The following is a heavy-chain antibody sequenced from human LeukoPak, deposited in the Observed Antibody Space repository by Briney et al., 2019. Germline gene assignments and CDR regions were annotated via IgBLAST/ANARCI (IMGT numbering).Heavy chain of an antibody. V-gene: IGHV1-3*01. J-gene: IGHJ6*02. D-gene: IGHD2-15*01. CDR2: INPGNGDT. Sequence: ASVKVSCKASRYTFTSYAMHWVRQAPGQRLEWLGWINPGNGDTKYSQNFQGRVTVTSDTSAATAYVELNSLTSEDTAVYYCARERWHCRVNCYSVYYYALDVWGQGTTVTVSS. CDR3: ARERWHCRVNCYSVYYYALDV. CDR1: RYTFTSYA.